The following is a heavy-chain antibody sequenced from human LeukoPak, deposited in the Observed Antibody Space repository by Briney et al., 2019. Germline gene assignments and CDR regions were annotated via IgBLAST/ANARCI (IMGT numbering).Heavy chain of an antibody. J-gene: IGHJ4*02. CDR3: ATSLRGASDF. D-gene: IGHD3-10*01. CDR1: GGSIGSGNYY. Sequence: SETLSLTCTVSGGSIGSGNYYYSWIPQHPGKGLEWIGYIHYSGSTYYNPSLKTRVTMSVDTSKTQFSLNLSSVTAADTAVYYCATSLRGASDFWGQGTLVTVSS. V-gene: IGHV4-31*03. CDR2: IHYSGST.